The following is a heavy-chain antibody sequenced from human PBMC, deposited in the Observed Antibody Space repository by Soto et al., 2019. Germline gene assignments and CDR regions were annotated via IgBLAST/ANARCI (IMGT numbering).Heavy chain of an antibody. CDR1: GYTFTNYW. CDR2: IYPGDSDT. CDR3: AASIFYYGMDV. V-gene: IGHV5-51*01. Sequence: GESLKISCKGFGYTFTNYWIGWVRQMPGKGPEWMGIIYPGDSDTKYNPSFQGQVTISADKSITTTYLQWSSLKASDTAIYYCAASIFYYGMDVWGQGTTVTVSS. J-gene: IGHJ6*02.